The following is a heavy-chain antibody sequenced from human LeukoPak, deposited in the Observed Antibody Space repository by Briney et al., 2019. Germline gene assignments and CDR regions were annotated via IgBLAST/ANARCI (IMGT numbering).Heavy chain of an antibody. D-gene: IGHD1-26*01. CDR3: ATLGADFDY. Sequence: TSETLSLTCAVYGGSFSGYYWSWIRQPPGKGLEWIGEINHSGSTNYNPSLKSRVTISVDTSKNQFSLKLSSVTAADTAVYYCATLGADFDYWGQGTLVTVSS. CDR1: GGSFSGYY. J-gene: IGHJ4*02. V-gene: IGHV4-34*01. CDR2: INHSGST.